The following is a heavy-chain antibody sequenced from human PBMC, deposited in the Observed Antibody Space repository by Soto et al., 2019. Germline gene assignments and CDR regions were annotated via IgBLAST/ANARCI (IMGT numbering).Heavy chain of an antibody. J-gene: IGHJ5*02. D-gene: IGHD5-12*01. CDR3: AREEGGGYDHRWFDP. CDR2: IYDSGST. CDR1: GGSISSSGYY. V-gene: IGHV4-31*03. Sequence: SETLSLTCTVSGGSISSSGYYWSWIRQHPGKGLEWIGYIYDSGSTHYNPSLKSRVTISVDTSKNQFSLKLSSVTAADTAVYYCAREEGGGYDHRWFDPWGQGTLVTVSS.